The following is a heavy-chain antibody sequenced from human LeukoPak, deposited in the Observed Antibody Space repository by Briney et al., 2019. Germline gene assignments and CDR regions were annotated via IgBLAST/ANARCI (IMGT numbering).Heavy chain of an antibody. CDR1: GFTFSSYA. CDR2: ISHDGTYT. J-gene: IGHJ4*02. CDR3: ARDRSSGTFYFDF. Sequence: GGSLRLSCAASGFTFSSYAMHWVRQAPGKGLEWVALISHDGTYTYYADSVKGQFTISRDNSKDTLFLHMDSLRVEDTAVYYCARDRSSGTFYFDFWGQGTLVTVSS. D-gene: IGHD6-19*01. V-gene: IGHV3-30-3*01.